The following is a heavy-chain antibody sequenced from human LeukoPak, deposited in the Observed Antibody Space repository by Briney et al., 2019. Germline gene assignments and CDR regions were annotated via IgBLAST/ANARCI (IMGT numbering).Heavy chain of an antibody. Sequence: SETLSLTCTVSGGSISTGGYNWSWIRQPPGKGLEWIGYIYYSGSTNYNPSLKSRVTISVDTSKNQFSLKLSSVAAADTAVYYCARFQMATAFLDYWGQGTLVTVSS. CDR2: IYYSGST. CDR3: ARFQMATAFLDY. CDR1: GGSISTGGYN. D-gene: IGHD5-24*01. J-gene: IGHJ4*02. V-gene: IGHV4-61*08.